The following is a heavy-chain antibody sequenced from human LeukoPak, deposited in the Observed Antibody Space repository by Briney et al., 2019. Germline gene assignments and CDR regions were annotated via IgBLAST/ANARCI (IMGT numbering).Heavy chain of an antibody. CDR1: GLSFSSYW. J-gene: IGHJ4*02. CDR2: IKQDGSEK. Sequence: GGSLRLSCAASGLSFSSYWMSWFRQAPGKGLEWVANIKQDGSEKYHVDSVKGRFTISRDNAKNSLYLQMNSLRAEDTAVYYCARDGVGSGSYYGQKTHFDYWGQGTLVTVSS. V-gene: IGHV3-7*01. CDR3: ARDGVGSGSYYGQKTHFDY. D-gene: IGHD1-26*01.